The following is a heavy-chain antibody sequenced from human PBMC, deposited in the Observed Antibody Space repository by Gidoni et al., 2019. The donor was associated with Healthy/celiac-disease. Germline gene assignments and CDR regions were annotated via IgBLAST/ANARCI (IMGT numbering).Heavy chain of an antibody. D-gene: IGHD6-19*01. Sequence: QVQLVQSGSELKKPGASVKVSCKASGYTFTSYAMNWVRQAPGQGLEWMGWINTNTGNPTYAQGFTGRFVFSLDTSVSTAYLQISSLKAEDTAVYYCARVGIAVPRGKSPDYYYYYGMDVWGQGTTVTVSS. V-gene: IGHV7-4-1*02. J-gene: IGHJ6*02. CDR3: ARVGIAVPRGKSPDYYYYYGMDV. CDR2: INTNTGNP. CDR1: GYTFTSYA.